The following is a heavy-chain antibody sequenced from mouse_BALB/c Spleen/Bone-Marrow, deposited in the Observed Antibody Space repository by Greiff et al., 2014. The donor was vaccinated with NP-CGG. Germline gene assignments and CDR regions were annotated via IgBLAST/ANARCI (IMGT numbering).Heavy chain of an antibody. J-gene: IGHJ4*01. Sequence: EVQLVESGGGLVKPGGSLKLSCAASGFTFSDFYMFWSRQTPEKRLEWVATISNGGTYTYYPDSVKGRFTISRDNAKNNLYLQMSSLKSEDTAMYYCARSGERYGAMDYWGQGTSVTVTS. CDR2: ISNGGTYT. D-gene: IGHD1-1*02. CDR1: GFTFSDFY. V-gene: IGHV5-4*02. CDR3: ARSGERYGAMDY.